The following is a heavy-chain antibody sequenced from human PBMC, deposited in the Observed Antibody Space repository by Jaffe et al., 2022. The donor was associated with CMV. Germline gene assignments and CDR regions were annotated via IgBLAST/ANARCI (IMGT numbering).Heavy chain of an antibody. J-gene: IGHJ5*02. CDR2: INPSGGRT. CDR3: ARARGSYEIWSGKLHCLDP. CDR1: GYTFTSYY. D-gene: IGHD3-3*01. Sequence: QVQLMQPGAEVKKPGASVRLSCSTFGYTFTSYYIHWVRQAPGQGLEWMGMINPSGGRTTYAQKFQGRVTVTGHTPTKTVYMELNNLRSDDTAVYYCARARGSYEIWSGKLHCLDPWGQGTLVTVSS. V-gene: IGHV1-46*01.